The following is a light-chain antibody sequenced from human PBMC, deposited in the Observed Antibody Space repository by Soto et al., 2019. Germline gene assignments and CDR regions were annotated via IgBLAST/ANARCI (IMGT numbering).Light chain of an antibody. V-gene: IGKV1-33*01. CDR3: QQYDDFRALT. CDR1: EAIATY. CDR2: EAS. J-gene: IGKJ4*01. Sequence: DIQMTQSPSSLSASVGDRVTITCQASEAIATYLNWYQQKPGKAPKLLIHEASILETGVPSRFXGRGSGTDFSFTISSLQPEDFGTYYCQQYDDFRALTFGGGTKVEIK.